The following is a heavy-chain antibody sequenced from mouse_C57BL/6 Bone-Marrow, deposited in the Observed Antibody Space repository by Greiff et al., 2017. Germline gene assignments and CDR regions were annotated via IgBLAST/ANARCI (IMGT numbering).Heavy chain of an antibody. CDR3: ARDGYYVGAY. CDR1: GYTFTSYW. V-gene: IGHV1-61*01. J-gene: IGHJ3*01. CDR2: IYPSDSET. Sequence: QVQLQQPGAELVRPGSSVKLSCKASGYTFTSYWMDWVKQRPGQGLEWIGNIYPSDSETHYNQKFKDKATLTVDKSSSTAYMQLSSLTSEDSAVYYCARDGYYVGAYWGQGTLVTVSA. D-gene: IGHD2-3*01.